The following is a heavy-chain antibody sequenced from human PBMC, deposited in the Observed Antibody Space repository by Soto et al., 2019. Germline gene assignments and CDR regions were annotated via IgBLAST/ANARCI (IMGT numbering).Heavy chain of an antibody. CDR2: IYYSGFT. V-gene: IGHV4-61*01. CDR1: GGSVRDGNYY. Sequence: QVQLQESGPGLVKPSETLSLTCIVSGGSVRDGNYYWTWIRQPPGKGLEWIGHIYYSGFTNYNPSIRSRVTMSVDTSKNQFSLNLKSLTTADTAVYYCVRVPNVGGTFYVWYSDLWGRGTLVTVSS. CDR3: VRVPNVGGTFYVWYSDL. D-gene: IGHD2-21*02. J-gene: IGHJ2*01.